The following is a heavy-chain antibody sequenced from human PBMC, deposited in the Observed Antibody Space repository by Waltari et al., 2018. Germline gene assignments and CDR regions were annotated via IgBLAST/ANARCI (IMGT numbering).Heavy chain of an antibody. Sequence: QVQLQESGPGLVKPSETLSLTCTVSGGSISSYYWSWIRQPPGKGVEWIGYIYYSGSTNYNPALKSRVTISVDTSKNQFSLKLSSVTAADTAVYYCARGRCLIGVCYYFDYWGQGTLLTVSS. CDR3: ARGRCLIGVCYYFDY. V-gene: IGHV4-59*01. D-gene: IGHD2-8*01. CDR1: GGSISSYY. CDR2: IYYSGST. J-gene: IGHJ4*02.